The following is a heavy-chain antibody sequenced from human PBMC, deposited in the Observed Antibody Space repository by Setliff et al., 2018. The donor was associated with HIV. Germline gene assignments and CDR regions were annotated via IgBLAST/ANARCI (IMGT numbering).Heavy chain of an antibody. CDR2: TFTSGIT. V-gene: IGHV4-4*07. D-gene: IGHD3-16*01. Sequence: PSETLSLTCTVSGGSISGYFWSWIRQPAGKGLEWIGRTFTSGITNYSPSLKSRVTMSVDASKNQFSLNLTSVTAADTAVYYCAHEPKGGDDRALDYWGQGTLVTVSS. J-gene: IGHJ4*02. CDR1: GGSISGYF. CDR3: AHEPKGGDDRALDY.